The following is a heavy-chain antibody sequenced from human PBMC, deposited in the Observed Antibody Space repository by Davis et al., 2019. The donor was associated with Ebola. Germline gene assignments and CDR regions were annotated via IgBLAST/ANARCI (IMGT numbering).Heavy chain of an antibody. J-gene: IGHJ3*02. V-gene: IGHV4-39*01. CDR3: ARRDTPMARQNVFDI. Sequence: SETLSLTCAVYGGSFSGYYWGWIRQPPGKGLEWIGSIYYSGSTYYNPSLKSRVTISVDTSKNQFFLKLSSVTAADTAVYYCARRDTPMARQNVFDIWGQGAMVTVSS. CDR2: IYYSGST. CDR1: GGSFSGYY. D-gene: IGHD5-18*01.